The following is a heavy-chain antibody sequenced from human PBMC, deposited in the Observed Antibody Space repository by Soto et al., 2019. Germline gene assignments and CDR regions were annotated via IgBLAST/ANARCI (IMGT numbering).Heavy chain of an antibody. D-gene: IGHD3-9*01. V-gene: IGHV4-34*01. J-gene: IGHJ5*02. Sequence: PSETLSLTCAVYGGSFSGYYWSWTRQPPGKGLEWIGEINHSGSTNYNPSLKSRVTISVDTSKHQFSLKLSSVTAADTAMYYCARAADNYDILTGSGGWFDTWGQGTLVT. CDR3: ARAADNYDILTGSGGWFDT. CDR2: INHSGST. CDR1: GGSFSGYY.